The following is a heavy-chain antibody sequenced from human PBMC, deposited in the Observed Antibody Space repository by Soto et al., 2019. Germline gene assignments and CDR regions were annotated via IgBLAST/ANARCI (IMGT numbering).Heavy chain of an antibody. CDR1: GFTFSSYA. J-gene: IGHJ4*02. CDR2: ISGSGGST. CDR3: ATRPQREGSPFEY. V-gene: IGHV3-23*01. Sequence: PGGSLRLSCAASGFTFSSYAMSWVRQAPGKGLEWVSAISGSGGSTYYADSVKGRFTISRDNSKNTLYLQMNSLRAEDTAVYYCATRPQREGSPFEYWGQGTLVTVSS. D-gene: IGHD1-26*01.